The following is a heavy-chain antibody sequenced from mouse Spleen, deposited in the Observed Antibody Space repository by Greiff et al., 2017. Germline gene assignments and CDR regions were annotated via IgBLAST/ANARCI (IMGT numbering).Heavy chain of an antibody. CDR1: GFTFSSYG. CDR3: ARHAQISYYYGSSYGFAY. V-gene: IGHV5-9-2*01. D-gene: IGHD1-1*01. J-gene: IGHJ3*01. CDR2: ISGGGSYT. Sequence: EVNVVESGGGLVKPGGSLKLSCAASGFTFSSYGMSWVRQTPEKRLEWVATISGGGSYTYYPDSVKGRFTISRDNAKNNLYLQMSSLRSEDTALYYCARHAQISYYYGSSYGFAYWGQGTLVTVSA.